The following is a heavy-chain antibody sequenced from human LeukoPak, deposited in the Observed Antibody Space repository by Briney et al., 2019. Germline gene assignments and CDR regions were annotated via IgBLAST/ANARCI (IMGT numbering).Heavy chain of an antibody. CDR3: ARDQVGPYYYYGMDV. CDR1: GFTFSSYA. J-gene: IGHJ6*02. D-gene: IGHD1-26*01. CDR2: ISGSGGST. Sequence: GGSLRLSCAASGFTFSSYAMSWVRQAPGKGLEWVSAISGSGGSTYYADSVKGRFTISRDNAKNSLYLQMNSLRAEDTAVYYCARDQVGPYYYYGMDVWGQGTTVTVSS. V-gene: IGHV3-23*01.